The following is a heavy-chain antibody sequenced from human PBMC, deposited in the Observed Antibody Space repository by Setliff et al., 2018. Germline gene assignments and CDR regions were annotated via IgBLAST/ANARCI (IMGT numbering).Heavy chain of an antibody. V-gene: IGHV4-4*02. CDR2: IYHSGTT. Sequence: SETLSLTCAVSGGSISSPNWWNWVRQPPGKGLEWIGEIYHSGTTNYNPSLKSRVTISIDTSKDQFSLKLISMTAADTAVYYCARGRNIAARLLDSWGQGTLVTVSS. CDR1: GGSISSPNW. D-gene: IGHD6-6*01. J-gene: IGHJ4*02. CDR3: ARGRNIAARLLDS.